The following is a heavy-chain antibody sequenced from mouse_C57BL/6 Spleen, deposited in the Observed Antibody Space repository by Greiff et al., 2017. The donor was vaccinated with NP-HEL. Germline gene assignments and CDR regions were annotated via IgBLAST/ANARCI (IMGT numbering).Heavy chain of an antibody. D-gene: IGHD2-4*01. CDR2: IYPGDGDT. J-gene: IGHJ3*01. CDR3: ARSGAYDYEAWFAY. Sequence: VQLQQSGPELVKPGASVKISCKASGYAFSSSWMNWVKQRPGKGLEWIGRIYPGDGDTNYNGKFKGKATLTADKSSSTAYMQLSSLTSDDSAVYCCARSGAYDYEAWFAYWGQGTLVTVSA. V-gene: IGHV1-82*01. CDR1: GYAFSSSW.